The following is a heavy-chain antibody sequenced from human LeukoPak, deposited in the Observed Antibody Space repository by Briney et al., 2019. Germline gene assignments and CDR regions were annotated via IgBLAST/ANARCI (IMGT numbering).Heavy chain of an antibody. CDR2: INTNGDDT. CDR3: VKDLRGGGYYTSFGY. J-gene: IGHJ4*02. Sequence: PGGSLRLSCSASGFTFSTYAMHWVRQAPGKGLEHVSTINTNGDDTYYADSVKGRFTISRDNSKRTLYLQMSSLRAEDTAVYYCVKDLRGGGYYTSFGYWGQGTLVTVSS. CDR1: GFTFSTYA. D-gene: IGHD3-10*01. V-gene: IGHV3-64D*09.